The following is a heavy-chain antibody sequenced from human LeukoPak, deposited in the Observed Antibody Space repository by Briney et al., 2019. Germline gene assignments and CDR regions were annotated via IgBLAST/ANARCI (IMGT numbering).Heavy chain of an antibody. D-gene: IGHD1-14*01. V-gene: IGHV3-21*01. CDR2: ISSSSTYI. CDR3: ARENHGSFDY. J-gene: IGHJ4*02. Sequence: HGGSLRLSCAASGFSFSTYYVNWVRQAPGKGLEWVSCISSSSTYIYYADSVRGRFAISRDNAKNSLYLQMNSLRAEDTAVYYCARENHGSFDYWGQGSLVTVSS. CDR1: GFSFSTYY.